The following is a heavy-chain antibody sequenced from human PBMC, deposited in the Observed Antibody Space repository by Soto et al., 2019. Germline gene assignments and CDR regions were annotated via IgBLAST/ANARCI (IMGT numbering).Heavy chain of an antibody. Sequence: PSEPLSLTCAVYGGSFSGYYWSWIRQPPGKGLEWIGEINHSGSTNYNPSLKSRVTISVDTSKNQFSLKLSTVTAADTAVYYCARGLWGIAVDGDYYYYGMDVCGQGTTV. CDR3: ARGLWGIAVDGDYYYYGMDV. D-gene: IGHD6-19*01. J-gene: IGHJ6*02. V-gene: IGHV4-34*01. CDR1: GGSFSGYY. CDR2: INHSGST.